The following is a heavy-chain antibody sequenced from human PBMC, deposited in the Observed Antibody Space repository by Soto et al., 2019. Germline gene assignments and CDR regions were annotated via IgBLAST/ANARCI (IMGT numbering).Heavy chain of an antibody. CDR1: GFTFSRVS. J-gene: IGHJ4*02. CDR3: ARVAY. CDR2: ISNGSSDT. V-gene: IGHV3-21*01. Sequence: GGSLRLSCEASGFTFSRVSMNWVSQVPGKGLEWVASISNGSSDTWYADSVKGRFSITRDNAQNSLFLQMNTLRPEDTAMYYCARVAYWGPGTQVTVSS.